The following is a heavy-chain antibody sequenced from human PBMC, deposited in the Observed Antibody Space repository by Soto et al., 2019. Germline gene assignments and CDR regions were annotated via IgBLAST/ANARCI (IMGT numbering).Heavy chain of an antibody. V-gene: IGHV3-30-3*01. CDR2: ISYDGSNK. D-gene: IGHD3-10*01. CDR3: AREGGYSDY. J-gene: IGHJ4*02. CDR1: GFTFSSYA. Sequence: GGSLRLSCAASGFTFSSYAMHWVRQAPGKGLEWVAVISYDGSNKYYADSVKGRFTISRDNSKNTLHLQMNSLRAEDTAVYYCAREGGYSDYWGQGILVTVSS.